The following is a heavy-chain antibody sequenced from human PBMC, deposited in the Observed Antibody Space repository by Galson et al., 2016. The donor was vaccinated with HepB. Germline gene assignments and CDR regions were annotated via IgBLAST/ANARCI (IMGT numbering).Heavy chain of an antibody. CDR3: AQDKASMSVGATNFQH. Sequence: SLRLSCAASGFIFKDYAMHWVRQAPGEGLEWVSSISWNSGSIGYADSAKGRFTISRDNAKNSLYLQMNSLRAEDTAFYYCAQDKASMSVGATNFQHWGQGTLVTVSS. D-gene: IGHD1-26*01. V-gene: IGHV3-9*01. J-gene: IGHJ1*01. CDR1: GFIFKDYA. CDR2: ISWNSGSI.